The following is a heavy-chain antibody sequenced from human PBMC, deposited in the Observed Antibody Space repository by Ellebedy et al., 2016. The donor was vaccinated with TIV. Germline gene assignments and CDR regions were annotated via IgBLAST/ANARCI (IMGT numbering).Heavy chain of an antibody. J-gene: IGHJ5*02. CDR2: VINSGSI. V-gene: IGHV4-4*02. D-gene: IGHD2-2*01. CDR1: GVSISSSNW. Sequence: MPSETLSLTCAVSGVSISSSNWWHWVRQPPGKGLEWIGEVINSGSINYHPSLKSRVTISVDKSKNQFSLNLNSVTAADTAIYYCARVLGGCSGSSCYLDPWGQGTLVTVSS. CDR3: ARVLGGCSGSSCYLDP.